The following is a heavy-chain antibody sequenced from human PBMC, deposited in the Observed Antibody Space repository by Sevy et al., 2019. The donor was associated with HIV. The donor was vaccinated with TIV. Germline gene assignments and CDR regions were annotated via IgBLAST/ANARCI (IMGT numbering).Heavy chain of an antibody. V-gene: IGHV3-7*01. CDR1: GFTFSIYW. CDR2: LNQEGSEK. D-gene: IGHD4-17*01. CDR3: ARDWGDDFDDRRASYYYFYGMDV. Sequence: GGSLRLSCAASGFTFSIYWMTWVGQPPGRGRNGVPTLNQEGSEKSSVDSVKGGLTISGDKAKNSRYLQMNSLRADDTAVYYCARDWGDDFDDRRASYYYFYGMDVWGQGTTVTVSS. J-gene: IGHJ6*02.